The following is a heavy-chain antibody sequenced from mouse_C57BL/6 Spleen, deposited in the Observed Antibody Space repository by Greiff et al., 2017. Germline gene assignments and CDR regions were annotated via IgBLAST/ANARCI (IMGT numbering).Heavy chain of an antibody. V-gene: IGHV14-4*01. CDR1: GFNIKDDY. Sequence: EVQLKESGAELVRPGASVKLSCTASGFNIKDDYMHWVKQRPEQGLEWIGWIDPENGDTEYASKFQGKATITADTSSNTAYLQLSSLTSEDTAVYYCTTTAQATFAYWGQGTLVTVSA. D-gene: IGHD3-2*02. CDR2: IDPENGDT. J-gene: IGHJ3*01. CDR3: TTTAQATFAY.